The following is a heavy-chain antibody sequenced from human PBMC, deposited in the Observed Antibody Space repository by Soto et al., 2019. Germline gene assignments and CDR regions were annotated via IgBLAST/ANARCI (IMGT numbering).Heavy chain of an antibody. J-gene: IGHJ6*02. V-gene: IGHV3-30-3*01. Sequence: GGSLRLSCAASGFTFSSYAMHWVRQAPGKGLEWVAVISYDGSNKDYADSVKGRFTISRDNSKYMLYLQVNSLRAEDTAVYYCAKDGSSGWSDYYYYGLDVWGQGTTVTVSS. D-gene: IGHD6-19*01. CDR1: GFTFSSYA. CDR3: AKDGSSGWSDYYYYGLDV. CDR2: ISYDGSNK.